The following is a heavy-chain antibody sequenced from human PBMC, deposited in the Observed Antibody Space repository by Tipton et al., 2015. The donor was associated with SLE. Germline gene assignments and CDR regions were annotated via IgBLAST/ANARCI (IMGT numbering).Heavy chain of an antibody. CDR2: ISYDGSNK. D-gene: IGHD4-11*01. J-gene: IGHJ4*02. V-gene: IGHV3-30*04. Sequence: SLRLSCAASGFTFSSYAMHWVRQAPGKGLEWVAVISYDGSNKYYADSVKGRFTISRDNSKNTLYLQMNSLRAEDTAVYYCARDRGTVTTGYFDYWGQGTLVTVSS. CDR3: ARDRGTVTTGYFDY. CDR1: GFTFSSYA.